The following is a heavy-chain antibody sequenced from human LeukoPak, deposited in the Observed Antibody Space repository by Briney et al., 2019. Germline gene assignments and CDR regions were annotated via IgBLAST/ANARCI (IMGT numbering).Heavy chain of an antibody. J-gene: IGHJ3*02. D-gene: IGHD6-19*01. CDR3: ARDGGIAVSAPGAFDI. V-gene: IGHV4-61*01. Sequence: SETLSLTCTVSGGSISSGSYYWSWIRQPPGKGLEWIGYIYYSGSTNYNPSLKSRVTISVDTSKNQFSLKLSSVTAADTAVYYCARDGGIAVSAPGAFDIWGQGTMVTVSS. CDR2: IYYSGST. CDR1: GGSISSGSYY.